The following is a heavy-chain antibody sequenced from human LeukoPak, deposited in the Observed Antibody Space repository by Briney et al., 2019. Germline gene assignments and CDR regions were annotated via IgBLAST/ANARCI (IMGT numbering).Heavy chain of an antibody. J-gene: IGHJ4*02. CDR1: GFTFSSYW. CDR2: INSDGSST. V-gene: IGHV3-74*01. CDR3: ARARYGGNYYFDY. D-gene: IGHD4-23*01. Sequence: GGSLRLSCAASGFTFSSYWMHWARQAPGKGLVWVSRINSDGSSTSYADSVKGRFTISRDNANNTLYLQMNSLRAEDTAVYYCARARYGGNYYFDYWGQGTLVTVSS.